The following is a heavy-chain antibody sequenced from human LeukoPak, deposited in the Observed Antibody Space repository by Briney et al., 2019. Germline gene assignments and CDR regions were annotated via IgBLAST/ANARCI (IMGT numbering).Heavy chain of an antibody. CDR3: AKASFIAAAGTGDY. CDR1: GFTFSSYA. CDR2: ISASGGNT. V-gene: IGHV3-23*01. D-gene: IGHD6-13*01. J-gene: IGHJ4*02. Sequence: PGGSLRLSCAASGFTFSSYAMSWVRQAPGKGLEWVSTISASGGNTYYADSVKGRFTISRDNSKNTLYMKMNSLRAEDTAVYYCAKASFIAAAGTGDYWGQGTLVTVSS.